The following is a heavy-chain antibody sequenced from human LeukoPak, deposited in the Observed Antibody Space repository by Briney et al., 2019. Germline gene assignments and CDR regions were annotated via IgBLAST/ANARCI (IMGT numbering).Heavy chain of an antibody. D-gene: IGHD3-22*01. V-gene: IGHV3-7*01. CDR2: IKQDGSEK. Sequence: PGGSLRLSCAASGFTFSSYWMSWVRQAPGKGLEWVANIKQDGSEKYYVDSVKGRFTISRDNAKNSLYLQMNSLRAEDTAVYYCARVSGRDSSGIREDFDYWGHGTLVTVSS. J-gene: IGHJ4*01. CDR1: GFTFSSYW. CDR3: ARVSGRDSSGIREDFDY.